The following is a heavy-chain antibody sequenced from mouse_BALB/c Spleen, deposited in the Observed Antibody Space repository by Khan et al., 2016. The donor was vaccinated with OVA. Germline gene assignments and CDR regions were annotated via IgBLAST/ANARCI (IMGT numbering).Heavy chain of an antibody. CDR3: ARHQFTLSMDS. Sequence: VQLKESGPDLVAPSQSLSITCTVSGFSLTSYAIHWVRQPPGKGLEWLVVIWSDGRTTYNSALKSSLSISKDNSKSQVFLKINSLQTDDTAVYYGARHQFTLSMDSWGQGTSVTVSS. J-gene: IGHJ4*01. CDR1: GFSLTSYA. V-gene: IGHV2-6-2*01. CDR2: IWSDGRT.